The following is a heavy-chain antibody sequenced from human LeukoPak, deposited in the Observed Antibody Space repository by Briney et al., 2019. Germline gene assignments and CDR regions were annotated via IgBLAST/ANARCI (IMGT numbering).Heavy chain of an antibody. CDR2: ISGSGGST. J-gene: IGHJ4*02. CDR3: SKVTYYDSRGYHEY. CDR1: GFTFNSYG. D-gene: IGHD3-22*01. V-gene: IGHV3-23*01. Sequence: PGGTLRLSCAASGFTFNSYGMSWVRQAPGKGLEWVSGISGSGGSTYYADSVKGRFTISRDNSKNTLYLQMNSLRAEDTAAYYCSKVTYYDSRGYHEYWGQGTLVTVSS.